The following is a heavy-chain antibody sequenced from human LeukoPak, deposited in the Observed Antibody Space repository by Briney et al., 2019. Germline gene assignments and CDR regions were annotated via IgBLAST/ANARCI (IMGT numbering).Heavy chain of an antibody. V-gene: IGHV3-43*02. D-gene: IGHD3-22*01. CDR1: GFTFDDYA. Sequence: GGSLRLSCAASGFTFDDYAMHWVRPAPGKGLEWVSLISGDVGRTYYADSLKGRFTISRDNSTNSLYLQMSSLRTEDTALYYCAKATYYYDSSGLDYWGQGTLVTVSS. CDR3: AKATYYYDSSGLDY. CDR2: ISGDVGRT. J-gene: IGHJ4*02.